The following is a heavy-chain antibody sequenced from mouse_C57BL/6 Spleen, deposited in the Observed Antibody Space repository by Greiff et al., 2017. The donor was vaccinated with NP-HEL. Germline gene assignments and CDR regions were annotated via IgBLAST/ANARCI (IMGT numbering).Heavy chain of an antibody. Sequence: QVHVKQSGAELVRPGASVKLSCKASGYTFTDYYINWVKQRPGQGLEWIARIYPGSGNTYYNEKFKGKATLTAEKSSSTAYMQLSSLTSEDSAVYFCARGGTTYAGVAYWGQGTLVTVSA. V-gene: IGHV1-76*01. CDR3: ARGGTTYAGVAY. D-gene: IGHD5-5*01. CDR1: GYTFTDYY. J-gene: IGHJ3*01. CDR2: IYPGSGNT.